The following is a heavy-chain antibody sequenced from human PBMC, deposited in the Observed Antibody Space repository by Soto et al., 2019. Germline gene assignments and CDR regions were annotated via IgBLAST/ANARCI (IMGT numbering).Heavy chain of an antibody. Sequence: EVQLLESGGGLVQPGGSLRLSCVASRFDFSSYEMSWVRQAAGKGLEWVSRVSLTGDRTNYAGSVKGRFTVSRDNFKNALYLQMNSLRADDTAVYYCARGASDFWGGYPEIHYFDYWGQGTLVTVSS. J-gene: IGHJ4*02. V-gene: IGHV3-23*01. D-gene: IGHD3-3*01. CDR3: ARGASDFWGGYPEIHYFDY. CDR1: RFDFSSYE. CDR2: VSLTGDRT.